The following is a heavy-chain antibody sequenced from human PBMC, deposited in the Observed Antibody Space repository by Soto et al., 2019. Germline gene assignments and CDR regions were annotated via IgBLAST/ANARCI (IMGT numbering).Heavy chain of an antibody. CDR2: INPNSGGT. J-gene: IGHJ4*02. D-gene: IGHD3-22*01. V-gene: IGHV1-2*02. Sequence: VASVKVSCKASGYSFTDYYMHWVRQAPGQGLEWMGWINPNSGGTNYAQKFQGRVTMTRDTSTSAAYMELTSLRSDDTAVYYCARSQYDNSCYISWGQGTLVTVSS. CDR1: GYSFTDYY. CDR3: ARSQYDNSCYIS.